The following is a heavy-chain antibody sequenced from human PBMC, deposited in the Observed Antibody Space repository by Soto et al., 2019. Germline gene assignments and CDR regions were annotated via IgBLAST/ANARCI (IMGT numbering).Heavy chain of an antibody. V-gene: IGHV4-30-4*01. CDR3: ARVVQFYDSSGYSFYYFDY. Sequence: PSETLSLTCTVSGDSINIADYYWSCLRQPPGKGLEWIGYIYYSRSDYYNPSLGRRATITIDTSRNQFSLNMMSVTAADTAVYYCARVVQFYDSSGYSFYYFDYWGQGALVTVS. CDR2: IYYSRSD. D-gene: IGHD3-22*01. CDR1: GDSINIADYY. J-gene: IGHJ4*02.